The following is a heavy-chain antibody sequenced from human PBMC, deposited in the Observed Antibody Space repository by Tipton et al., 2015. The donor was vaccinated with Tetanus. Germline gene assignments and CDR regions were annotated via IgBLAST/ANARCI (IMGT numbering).Heavy chain of an antibody. CDR2: ISGSGGST. V-gene: IGHV3-23*01. J-gene: IGHJ4*02. Sequence: SLRLSCAASGFTFSSYAMSWVRQAPGKGLEWVSAISGSGGSTYYADSVEGRFTISRDNSKNTLYLQMNSLRAEDTAVYYCAKDRVKWELLPVFGYWGQGTLVTVSS. D-gene: IGHD1-26*01. CDR3: AKDRVKWELLPVFGY. CDR1: GFTFSSYA.